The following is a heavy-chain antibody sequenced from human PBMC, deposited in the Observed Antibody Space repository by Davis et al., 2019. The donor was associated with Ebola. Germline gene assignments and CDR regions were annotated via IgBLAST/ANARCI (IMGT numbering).Heavy chain of an antibody. CDR2: IYSGGST. V-gene: IGHV3-66*01. Sequence: GESLKISCAASGFTVSSNYMSWVRQAPGKGLEWVSVIYSGGSTYYADSVKGRFTISRDNSKNTLYLQMNSLRAEDTAVYYCARLGPRWLQFGTWGQGTLVTVSS. CDR1: GFTVSSNY. J-gene: IGHJ5*02. D-gene: IGHD5-24*01. CDR3: ARLGPRWLQFGT.